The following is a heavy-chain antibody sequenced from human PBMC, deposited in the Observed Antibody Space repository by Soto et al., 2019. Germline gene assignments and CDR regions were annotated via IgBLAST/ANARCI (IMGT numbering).Heavy chain of an antibody. CDR2: IIPILGIA. Sequence: QVQLVQSGAEVKKPGSSVKVSCKASGGTFSSYTISWVRQAPGQGLEWMGRIIPILGIANYAQKFQGRVTLPADESTSTAYMELSSLRSEDTAVYYCARGIVVVTAIPGRNWFDPWGQGTLVTVSS. D-gene: IGHD2-21*02. CDR1: GGTFSSYT. J-gene: IGHJ5*02. CDR3: ARGIVVVTAIPGRNWFDP. V-gene: IGHV1-69*02.